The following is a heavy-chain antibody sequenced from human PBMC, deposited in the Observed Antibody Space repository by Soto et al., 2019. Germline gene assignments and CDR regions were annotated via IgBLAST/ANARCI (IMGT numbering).Heavy chain of an antibody. CDR3: ASMTASNRRRDY. J-gene: IGHJ4*02. V-gene: IGHV4-39*01. Sequence: SETLSLTCTVSGGSISTDDHYWSWIRQPPGKGLEWIGTIYYSGSTYYNPSLKSRVTISVDTSKNQFSLKLSSVTAADTAVYYCASMTASNRRRDYWGQGTLVTVS. D-gene: IGHD2-21*02. CDR1: GGSISTDDHY. CDR2: IYYSGST.